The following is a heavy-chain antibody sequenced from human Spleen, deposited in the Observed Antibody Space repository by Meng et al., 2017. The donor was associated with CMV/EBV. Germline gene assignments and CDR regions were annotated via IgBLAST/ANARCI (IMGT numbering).Heavy chain of an antibody. J-gene: IGHJ4*02. D-gene: IGHD3-22*01. V-gene: IGHV3-21*04. CDR2: ISSSSSYI. Sequence: GESLKISCAASGFTFSSYSMNWVRQAPGKGLEWVSSISSSSSYIYYVDSVKGRFTISRDNSKNTLYLQMNSLRAEDTAVYYCAKNYRGSGYYSGLDYWGQGTLVTVSS. CDR3: AKNYRGSGYYSGLDY. CDR1: GFTFSSYS.